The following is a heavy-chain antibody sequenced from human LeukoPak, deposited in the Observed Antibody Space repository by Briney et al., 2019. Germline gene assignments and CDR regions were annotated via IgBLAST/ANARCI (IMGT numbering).Heavy chain of an antibody. CDR1: GYTFTSYD. V-gene: IGHV1-8*01. Sequence: ASVKVSCKPSGYTFTSYDINWVRQATGQGLEWMGWMNPNSGNTGYAQKFQGRVTMTRNTSISTAYMELSSLRSEDTAVYYCARLTPYCSGGSCYYWFDPWGQGTLVTVS. CDR3: ARLTPYCSGGSCYYWFDP. D-gene: IGHD2-15*01. J-gene: IGHJ5*02. CDR2: MNPNSGNT.